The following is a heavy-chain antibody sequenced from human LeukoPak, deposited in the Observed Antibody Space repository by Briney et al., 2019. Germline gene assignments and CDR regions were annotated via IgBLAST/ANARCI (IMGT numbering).Heavy chain of an antibody. CDR1: GFTFDDYG. J-gene: IGHJ6*03. D-gene: IGHD3-22*01. CDR2: INWNGGST. V-gene: IGHV3-20*04. Sequence: GGSLRLSCAASGFTFDDYGMSWVRQAPGKGLEWVSGINWNGGSTGYADSVKGRFTISRDNAKNSVHLQMNSLRAEDTALYYCASGENYYDSTPMDVWGKGTTVTVSS. CDR3: ASGENYYDSTPMDV.